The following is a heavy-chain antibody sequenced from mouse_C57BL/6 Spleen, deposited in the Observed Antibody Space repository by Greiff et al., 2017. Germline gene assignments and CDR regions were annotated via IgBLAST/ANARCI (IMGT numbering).Heavy chain of an antibody. CDR2: INPYNGGT. Sequence: EVQLQESGPVLVKPGASVKMSCKASGYTFTDYYMNWVKQSHGKSLEWIGVINPYNGGTSYTQKFKGKATLTVDRSSSTAYMELNSLTSEDSSFYYCAGVGGGYYPFDYWGQGTTLTVSS. V-gene: IGHV1-19*01. J-gene: IGHJ2*01. D-gene: IGHD2-3*01. CDR1: GYTFTDYY. CDR3: AGVGGGYYPFDY.